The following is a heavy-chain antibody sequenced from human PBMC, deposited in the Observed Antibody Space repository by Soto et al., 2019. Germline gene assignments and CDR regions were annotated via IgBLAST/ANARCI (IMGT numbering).Heavy chain of an antibody. Sequence: VGSLRLSCDASGFTLRNYAMTWIRQAPGKGLEWVSLISANDVGTYYAESVKTRFTISTDQSRNTVYLQMDSLRADDTAIYYCAKAKNDYNWDNRPPFDYWGQGTLVTSPQ. CDR3: AKAKNDYNWDNRPPFDY. CDR2: ISANDVGT. CDR1: GFTLRNYA. D-gene: IGHD1-20*01. V-gene: IGHV3-23*01. J-gene: IGHJ4*02.